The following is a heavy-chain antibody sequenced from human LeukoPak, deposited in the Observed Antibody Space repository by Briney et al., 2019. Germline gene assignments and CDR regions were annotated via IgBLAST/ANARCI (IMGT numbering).Heavy chain of an antibody. J-gene: IGHJ5*02. CDR3: ARVMGSVWAILFDP. V-gene: IGHV4-59*01. D-gene: IGHD6-25*01. Sequence: PSETLSLTCTVSGGSISSYYWSWIRQPPGKGLEWIGYIYYSGSTNYNPSLKSRVTISVDTSENQFSLKLSSVTAADTAVYYCARVMGSVWAILFDPWGQGTLVTVSS. CDR2: IYYSGST. CDR1: GGSISSYY.